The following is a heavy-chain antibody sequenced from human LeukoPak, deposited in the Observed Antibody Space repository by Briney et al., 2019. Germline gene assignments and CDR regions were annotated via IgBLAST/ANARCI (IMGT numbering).Heavy chain of an antibody. D-gene: IGHD6-13*01. CDR1: GFTFSSYA. CDR2: ISGSGGST. V-gene: IGHV3-23*01. CDR3: AKDVAAAGPQDYYYYYGMDV. J-gene: IGHJ6*02. Sequence: GGSLRLSCAASGFTFSSYAMSWVRQAPGKGLEWVSAISGSGGSTYYADSAKGRFTISRDNSKNTLYPQMNSLRAEDTAVYYCAKDVAAAGPQDYYYYYGMDVWGQGATVTVSS.